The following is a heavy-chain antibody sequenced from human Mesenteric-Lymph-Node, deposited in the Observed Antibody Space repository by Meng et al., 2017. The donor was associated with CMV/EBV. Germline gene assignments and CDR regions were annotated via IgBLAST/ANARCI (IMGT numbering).Heavy chain of an antibody. D-gene: IGHD5-18*01. CDR3: AKDLVTWYSYGYCFDY. Sequence: GESLKISCADSGFTFRDYDMSWVRQAPGKGLEWVSGISGSGGSTYYADSVKGRFTISRDNSKNTLYLQMNSLRAEDTAVYYCAKDLVTWYSYGYCFDYWGQGTLVTVSS. CDR2: ISGSGGST. CDR1: GFTFRDYD. J-gene: IGHJ4*02. V-gene: IGHV3-23*01.